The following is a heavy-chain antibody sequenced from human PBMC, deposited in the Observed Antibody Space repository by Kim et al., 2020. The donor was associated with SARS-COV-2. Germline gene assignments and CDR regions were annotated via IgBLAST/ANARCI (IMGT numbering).Heavy chain of an antibody. CDR2: INPDNDDR. D-gene: IGHD2-2*01. Sequence: ASVKVSCKASGYRFIMYGIHWVRQAPGQRLEWMGWINPDNDDRKYSQNLQGRITITGDTSASTAYMELSSLTSEDTAVYYCARGRCSSHTCTFEYWGQGTLVTVSS. V-gene: IGHV1-3*01. CDR1: GYRFIMYG. J-gene: IGHJ4*02. CDR3: ARGRCSSHTCTFEY.